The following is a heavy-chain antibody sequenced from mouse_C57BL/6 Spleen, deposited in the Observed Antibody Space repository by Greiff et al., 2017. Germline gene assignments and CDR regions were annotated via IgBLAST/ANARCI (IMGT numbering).Heavy chain of an antibody. CDR1: GFTFSSYA. J-gene: IGHJ2*01. CDR2: ISSGGDYI. V-gene: IGHV5-9-1*02. Sequence: EVKLMESGEGLVKPGGSLKLSCAASGFTFSSYAMSWVRQTPEKRLEWVAYISSGGDYIYYADTVKGRFTISRDNARNTLYLQMSSLKSEDTAMYYCTREGLGTFDYWGQGTTLTVSS. CDR3: TREGLGTFDY. D-gene: IGHD4-1*01.